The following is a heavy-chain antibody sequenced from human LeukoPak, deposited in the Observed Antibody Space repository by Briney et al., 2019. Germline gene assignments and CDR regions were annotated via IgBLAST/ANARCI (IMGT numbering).Heavy chain of an antibody. CDR2: IYYAGST. J-gene: IGHJ4*02. V-gene: IGHV4-39*02. CDR1: GDSISSSSYY. Sequence: SETLSLTCNVSGDSISSSSYYWSWIRVPPGKGLEWIGSIYYAGSTYYNPSLKSRVTLSVDTSTNHFSLNIKSVTAADTAMYYCARGSYVWELPFDYWGQGTLVTVSS. D-gene: IGHD1-26*01. CDR3: ARGSYVWELPFDY.